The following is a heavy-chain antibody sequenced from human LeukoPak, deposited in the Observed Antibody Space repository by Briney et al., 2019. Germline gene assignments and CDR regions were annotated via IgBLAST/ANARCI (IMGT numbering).Heavy chain of an antibody. Sequence: GGSLRLSCAASGFTFSSYWMTWVRQAPGKGLEWVANIKEDGGEGYYVDSVKGRFTVSRDNAKNSLYLQLTSLRAEDTAVYYCARDLWYYYDSSGYYYDYWGQGTLVTVSS. CDR1: GFTFSSYW. D-gene: IGHD3-22*01. CDR3: ARDLWYYYDSSGYYYDY. CDR2: IKEDGGEG. J-gene: IGHJ4*02. V-gene: IGHV3-7*01.